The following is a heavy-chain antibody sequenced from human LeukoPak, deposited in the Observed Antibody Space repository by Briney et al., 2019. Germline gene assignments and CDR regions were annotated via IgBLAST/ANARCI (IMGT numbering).Heavy chain of an antibody. J-gene: IGHJ4*02. CDR1: GGSIRDYY. D-gene: IGHD3-22*01. CDR3: ARAGPYYYDSSGYYGY. CDR2: IYFSGTT. Sequence: PSETLSLTCTVSGGSIRDYYWSWIRQPPGKGLQWIGNIYFSGTTNYNPSLKTRVTISVDSSKNQFSLKLSSVTAADTAVYYCARAGPYYYDSSGYYGYWGQGTLVTVSS. V-gene: IGHV4-59*12.